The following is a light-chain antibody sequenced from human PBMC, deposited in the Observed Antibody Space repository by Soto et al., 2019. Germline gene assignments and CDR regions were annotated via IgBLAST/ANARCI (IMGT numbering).Light chain of an antibody. V-gene: IGKV3-20*01. CDR1: QSVSSNY. J-gene: IGKJ1*01. Sequence: EIVLAQSPGTLSLSPGERATLSCRASQSVSSNYLAWYQQKPGQAPRLLIYGASSRATGILDRFSGSGSGADFTLTISRLEPEDFAVYYCQQYGNSPWTFGQGTRVEIK. CDR3: QQYGNSPWT. CDR2: GAS.